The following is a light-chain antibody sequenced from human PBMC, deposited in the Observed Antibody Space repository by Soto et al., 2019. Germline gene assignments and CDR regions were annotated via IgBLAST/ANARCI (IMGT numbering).Light chain of an antibody. Sequence: EIVLTQSPATLSLSPGERATLSCRASQSVSNSLAWYQQRPGQSPRLLIYDVSTRATGIPARFGGSGSGTDFTLTISSLETEDFAVYYCQQRTNWPLTFGGGTKVEI. CDR1: QSVSNS. CDR3: QQRTNWPLT. V-gene: IGKV3-11*01. CDR2: DVS. J-gene: IGKJ4*01.